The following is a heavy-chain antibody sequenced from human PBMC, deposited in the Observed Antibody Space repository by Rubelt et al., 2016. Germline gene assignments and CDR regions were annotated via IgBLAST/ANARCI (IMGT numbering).Heavy chain of an antibody. V-gene: IGHV3-30*18. D-gene: IGHD3/OR15-3a*01. CDR3: AKGMDRYYFDY. J-gene: IGHJ4*02. CDR1: GFTFSSYG. Sequence: VQLVESGGGLVQPGGSLRLSCAASGFTFSSYGMHWVRQAPGKGLEWVAVISYDGSNKYYADSVKGRFTISRDNSKNTLYLQMNSLRAEDTAVYYCAKGMDRYYFDYWGQGTLVTVSS. CDR2: ISYDGSNK.